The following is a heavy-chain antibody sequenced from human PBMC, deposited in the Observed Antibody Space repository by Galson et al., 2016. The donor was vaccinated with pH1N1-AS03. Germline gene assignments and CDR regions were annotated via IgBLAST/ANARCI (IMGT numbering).Heavy chain of an antibody. D-gene: IGHD3-3*01. CDR3: VRGDYGFWSGYDAFDF. J-gene: IGHJ3*01. V-gene: IGHV3-11*01. Sequence: GLEWVSYISATGGTIYYADSVKGRFTISRDNAGNSLSLQMNSLRVEDTAIYYCVRGDYGFWSGYDAFDFWGQGTKVTVSS. CDR2: ISATGGTI.